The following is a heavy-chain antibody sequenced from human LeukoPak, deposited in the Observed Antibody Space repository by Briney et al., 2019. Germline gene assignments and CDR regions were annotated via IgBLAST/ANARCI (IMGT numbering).Heavy chain of an antibody. Sequence: PSETLSLTCTVSGASINSSGYYWGWIRQPPGKGLEWIGSHYYSGSTYYNPSLKSRVTISVDTSKNHFSLKLNSVTAADTAVYYCARFGGVAAAVYYFDYWGQGTLVTVSS. J-gene: IGHJ4*02. V-gene: IGHV4-39*02. CDR3: ARFGGVAAAVYYFDY. CDR1: GASINSSGYY. CDR2: HYYSGST. D-gene: IGHD6-13*01.